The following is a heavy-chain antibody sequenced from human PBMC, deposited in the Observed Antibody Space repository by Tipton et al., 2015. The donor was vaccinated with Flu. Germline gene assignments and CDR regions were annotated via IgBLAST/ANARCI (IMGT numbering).Heavy chain of an antibody. J-gene: IGHJ5*02. CDR2: VSRSGDT. D-gene: IGHD4-11*01. CDR1: GDSISSDYY. CDR3: ARRDYSNYVSDPKSWFDP. V-gene: IGHV4-38-2*01. Sequence: LRLSCAVSGDSISSDYYWGWIRQFPGKGLEWIGSVSRSGDTNYNSSLRSRVTISIDRSKNQFSLKMKSVTAADMAVYYCARRDYSNYVSDPKSWFDPWGQGTLVAVSS.